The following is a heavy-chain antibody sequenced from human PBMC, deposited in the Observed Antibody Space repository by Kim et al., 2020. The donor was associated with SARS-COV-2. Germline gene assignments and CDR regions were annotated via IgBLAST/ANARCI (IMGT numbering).Heavy chain of an antibody. V-gene: IGHV3-21*01. CDR3: ARVGRYCSSTSCLDY. D-gene: IGHD2-2*01. J-gene: IGHJ4*01. CDR2: ISSSSSYI. CDR1: GFTFSSYS. Sequence: GGSLRLSCAASGFTFSSYSMNWVRQAPGKGLEWVSSISSSSSYIYYADSVKGRFTISRDNAKNSLYLQMNSLRAEDTAVYYCARVGRYCSSTSCLDYWGQEPWSPSPQ.